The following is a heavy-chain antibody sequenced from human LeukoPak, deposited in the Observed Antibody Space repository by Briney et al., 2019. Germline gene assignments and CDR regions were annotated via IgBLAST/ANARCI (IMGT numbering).Heavy chain of an antibody. CDR1: GYTLTELS. CDR3: ATLVVPAAIDDY. J-gene: IGHJ4*02. V-gene: IGHV1-24*01. CDR2: FDPEDGET. Sequence: ASVKVFCKVSGYTLTELSMHWVRQAPGKGLEWMGGFDPEDGETIYAQKFQGRVTMTEDTSTDTAYMELSSLRSEDTAVYYCATLVVPAAIDDYWGQGTLVTVSS. D-gene: IGHD2-2*02.